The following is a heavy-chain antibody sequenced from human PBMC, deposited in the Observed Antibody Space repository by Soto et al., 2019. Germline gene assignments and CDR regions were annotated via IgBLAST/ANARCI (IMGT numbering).Heavy chain of an antibody. CDR3: ASLYDGESGVVDY. Sequence: EVQLVESGGGLIQPGGSLRLSCAASGFTVSSNYMSWVRQAPGKGLEWVSVIYSGGSTYYADSVKGRFTISRDNSKNTLYLQMNSLSAEDTAVYYCASLYDGESGVVDYWGQGTLVTVSS. CDR2: IYSGGST. D-gene: IGHD3-22*01. V-gene: IGHV3-53*01. CDR1: GFTVSSNY. J-gene: IGHJ4*02.